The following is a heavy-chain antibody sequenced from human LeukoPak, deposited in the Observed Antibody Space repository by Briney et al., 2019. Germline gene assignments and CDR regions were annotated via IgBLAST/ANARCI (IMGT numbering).Heavy chain of an antibody. Sequence: GGSLRLSCVASGFTFNIHWMTWVRQAPGKGLEWVSAISGSGGSTYYADSVKGRFTISRDNSKNTLYLQMNSLRAEDTAVYYCAAPGEFRSSWSTYYYYYGMDVWGQGTTVTVSS. CDR3: AAPGEFRSSWSTYYYYYGMDV. J-gene: IGHJ6*02. V-gene: IGHV3-23*01. CDR2: ISGSGGST. CDR1: GFTFNIHW. D-gene: IGHD6-13*01.